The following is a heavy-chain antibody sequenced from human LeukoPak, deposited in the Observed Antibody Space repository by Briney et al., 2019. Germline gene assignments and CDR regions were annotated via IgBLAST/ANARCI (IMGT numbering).Heavy chain of an antibody. J-gene: IGHJ4*02. CDR3: TRVGYIDEGIDY. D-gene: IGHD5-24*01. CDR2: INSDGTIT. CDR1: GFTFTSYW. V-gene: IGHV3-74*01. Sequence: TGGSLRLSCAASGFTFTSYWMHWVRQAPGKGLVWLSRINSDGTITSYADSLEGRFTISRDNAKNTVYLQMNSLRAEDTAIYYCTRVGYIDEGIDYWGQGTLVTVSS.